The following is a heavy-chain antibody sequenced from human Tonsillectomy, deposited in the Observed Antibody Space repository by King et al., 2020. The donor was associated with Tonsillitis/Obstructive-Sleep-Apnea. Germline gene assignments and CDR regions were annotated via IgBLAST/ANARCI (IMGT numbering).Heavy chain of an antibody. V-gene: IGHV3-48*02. CDR3: VLYYYDSSGYYMGGYFDY. J-gene: IGHJ4*02. CDR1: GFTFSSYS. CDR2: ISSSSSTI. D-gene: IGHD3-22*01. Sequence: VQLVESGGGLVQPGGSLRLSCAASGFTFSSYSMNWVRQAPGKGLEWVSYISSSSSTIYYADSVKGQFTISRDNAKNSLYLQMNSLRDEDTAVYYCVLYYYDSSGYYMGGYFDYWGQGTLVTVSS.